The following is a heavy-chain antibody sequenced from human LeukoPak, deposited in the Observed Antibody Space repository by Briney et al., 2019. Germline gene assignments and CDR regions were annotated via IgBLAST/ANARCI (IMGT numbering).Heavy chain of an antibody. CDR3: ARGVYSSGRAFDY. CDR1: GGSFSGYY. CDR2: INHSGST. V-gene: IGHV4-34*01. Sequence: PSETLSLTCAVYGGSFSGYYWSWIRQPPGKGLEWIGEINHSGSTNYNPSLKSRVTISVDTSKTQFSLKLSSVTAADTAVYYCARGVYSSGRAFDYWGQGTLVTVSS. D-gene: IGHD6-25*01. J-gene: IGHJ4*02.